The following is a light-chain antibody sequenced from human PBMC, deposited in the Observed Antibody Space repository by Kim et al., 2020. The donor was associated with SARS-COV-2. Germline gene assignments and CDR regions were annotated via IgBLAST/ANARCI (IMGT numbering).Light chain of an antibody. CDR2: DND. CDR3: ETWDTSLPSVV. CDR1: SSNIGSNS. J-gene: IGLJ2*01. V-gene: IGLV1-51*01. Sequence: GQPVTISCPETSSNIGSNSVSWFQQLPRTAPKLLIYDNDRRPSGIPDRFSGSASGTSATLDITGLQTGDEADYFCETWDTSLPSVVFGGGTQLTVL.